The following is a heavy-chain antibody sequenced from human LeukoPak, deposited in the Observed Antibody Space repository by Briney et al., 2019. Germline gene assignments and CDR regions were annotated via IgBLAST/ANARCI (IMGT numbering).Heavy chain of an antibody. D-gene: IGHD3-9*01. CDR2: ISSSSSTI. CDR3: AKDQHYDILTGYYTSVFDY. Sequence: GGSLRLSCAASGFTFSSYGMTWVRQAPGKGLEWVSYISSSSSTIYYADSVKGRFTISRDNAKNSLYLQLNSLRAEDTAVYYCAKDQHYDILTGYYTSVFDYWGQGTLVTVSS. J-gene: IGHJ4*02. V-gene: IGHV3-48*01. CDR1: GFTFSSYG.